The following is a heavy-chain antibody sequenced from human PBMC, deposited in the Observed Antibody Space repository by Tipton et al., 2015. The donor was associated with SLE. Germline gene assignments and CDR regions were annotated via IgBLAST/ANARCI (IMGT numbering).Heavy chain of an antibody. Sequence: TLSLTCIVSGYSISSGYFWSWIRQPPGRGLEWIGCVSHTETTYSNPSLKSRVTMSLDTSNNQFSLKVTSVTAADSAVYYCARGLGIAAAGALGYWGQGTLVTVSS. CDR2: VSHTETT. J-gene: IGHJ4*02. CDR1: GYSISSGYF. CDR3: ARGLGIAAAGALGY. V-gene: IGHV4-38-2*02. D-gene: IGHD6-13*01.